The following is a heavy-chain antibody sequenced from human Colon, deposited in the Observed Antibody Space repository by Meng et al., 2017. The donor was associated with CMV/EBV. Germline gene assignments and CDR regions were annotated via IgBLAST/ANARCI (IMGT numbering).Heavy chain of an antibody. D-gene: IGHD6-13*01. J-gene: IGHJ4*02. CDR1: GASISSPSYY. V-gene: IGHV4-39*02. Sequence: DSDPRLVKPSETLHLTCTVSGASISSPSYYWSWVRQPPGKGLEWIGSIYYTGGTFYSPSLKSRVTISIDTSKNHFSLKLNSVTAADTAMYYCTRETGGSSLAYWGQGILVTVSS. CDR2: IYYTGGT. CDR3: TRETGGSSLAY.